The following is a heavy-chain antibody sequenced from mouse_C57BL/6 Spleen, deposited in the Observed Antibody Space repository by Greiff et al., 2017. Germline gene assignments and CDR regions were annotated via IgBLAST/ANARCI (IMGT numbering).Heavy chain of an antibody. CDR3: ARGNWDVGYAMDY. CDR1: GYTFTSYW. J-gene: IGHJ4*01. CDR2: IYPSDSET. Sequence: QVQVQQSGAELVRPGSSVKLSCKASGYTFTSYWMDWVKQRPGQGLEWIGNIYPSDSETHYNQKFKDKATLTVDKSSSTAYMQLSSLTSEDSAVYYCARGNWDVGYAMDYWGQGTSVTVSS. V-gene: IGHV1-61*01. D-gene: IGHD4-1*01.